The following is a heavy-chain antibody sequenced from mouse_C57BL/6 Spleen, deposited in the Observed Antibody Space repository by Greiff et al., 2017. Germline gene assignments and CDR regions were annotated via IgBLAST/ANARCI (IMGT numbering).Heavy chain of an antibody. J-gene: IGHJ4*01. D-gene: IGHD1-1*01. CDR3: ARFITTDYYAMDY. CDR2: IHPNSGST. CDR1: GYTFTSYW. Sequence: VQLQQPGAELVKPGASVKLSCKASGYTFTSYWMHWVKQRPGQGLEWIGMIHPNSGSTNYNEKFKSKATMTVDKSSSTAYMQLSSLTSEDSAVYYCARFITTDYYAMDYWGQGTSVTVSS. V-gene: IGHV1-64*01.